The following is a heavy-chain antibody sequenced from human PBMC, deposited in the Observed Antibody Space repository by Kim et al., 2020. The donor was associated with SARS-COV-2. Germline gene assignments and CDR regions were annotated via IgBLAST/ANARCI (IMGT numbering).Heavy chain of an antibody. V-gene: IGHV3-9*01. J-gene: IGHJ4*02. CDR3: AKGTRASVNTALIF. Sequence: GGSLRLSCAASGFTFDHFYMHWVRQAPGKGLEWVSDISCNSGSMSYADSVKGRFTISRDNAKNSLYLRMNSLRAEDTAVYYCAKGTRASVNTALIFWGQGTLVTVSS. CDR2: ISCNSGSM. CDR1: GFTFDHFY. D-gene: IGHD2-2*01.